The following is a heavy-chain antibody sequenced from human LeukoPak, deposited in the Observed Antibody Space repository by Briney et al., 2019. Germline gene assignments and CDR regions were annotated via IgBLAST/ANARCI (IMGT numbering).Heavy chain of an antibody. J-gene: IGHJ4*02. CDR2: IKEDGSEK. Sequence: PGGSLRLSCAASGFTFSTYDMHWVRQAPGKGLEWVANIKEDGSEKYYVDSVKGRFTISRDNAKNSLYLQMNSLRGEDTAVYYCARLRGGSYFDYWGQGTLVTVSS. CDR1: GFTFSTYD. CDR3: ARLRGGSYFDY. V-gene: IGHV3-7*04. D-gene: IGHD3-16*01.